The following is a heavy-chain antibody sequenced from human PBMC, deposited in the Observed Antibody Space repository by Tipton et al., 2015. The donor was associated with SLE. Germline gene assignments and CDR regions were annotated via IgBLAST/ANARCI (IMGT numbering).Heavy chain of an antibody. Sequence: TLSLTCTVSGGSITTYYWSWIRQPPGKGLEWIGYIYSSGSTNYNPSLKSRVTISVDTSKNQVSLNLSSVTAADTAVYYCAKKGRGGLGLVDYWGQGTLVTVSS. CDR3: AKKGRGGLGLVDY. D-gene: IGHD2-15*01. CDR1: GGSITTYY. V-gene: IGHV4-4*08. J-gene: IGHJ4*02. CDR2: IYSSGST.